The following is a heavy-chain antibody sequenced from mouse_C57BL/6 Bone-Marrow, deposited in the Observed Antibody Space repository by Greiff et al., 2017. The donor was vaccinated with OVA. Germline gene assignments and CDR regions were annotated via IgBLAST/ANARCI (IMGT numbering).Heavy chain of an antibody. CDR3: ARGGFYFDY. CDR1: GYTFTSYW. J-gene: IGHJ2*01. Sequence: QVQLQQPGAELVKPGASVKVSCKASGYTFTSYWMHWVKQRPGQGLEWIGDIYPGSGSTNYNEKFKSKATLTVDTSSSTAYMQLSSLTSEDSAVYYCARGGFYFDYWGQGTTLTVSS. V-gene: IGHV1-55*01. CDR2: IYPGSGST.